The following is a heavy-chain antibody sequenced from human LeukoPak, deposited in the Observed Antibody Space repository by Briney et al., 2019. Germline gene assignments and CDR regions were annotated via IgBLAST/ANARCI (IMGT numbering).Heavy chain of an antibody. Sequence: GGSLRLSCAASGFTFSTYAMHWVRQAPGKGLEWVALISNDGFNKYYPDSVEGRSIISGDNSKNTLFLQMNSLRTEDTAVYYCAPSPNYGSGTSGYWGQGTLVTVSS. CDR3: APSPNYGSGTSGY. V-gene: IGHV3-30*03. J-gene: IGHJ4*02. CDR1: GFTFSTYA. D-gene: IGHD3-10*01. CDR2: ISNDGFNK.